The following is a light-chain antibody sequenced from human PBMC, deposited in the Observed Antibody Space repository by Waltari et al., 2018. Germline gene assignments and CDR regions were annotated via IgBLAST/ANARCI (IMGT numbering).Light chain of an antibody. CDR1: QSIRSW. J-gene: IGKJ2*01. Sequence: DIQMTQSPSPLSAPVGDRVTITCRASQSIRSWLAWYQQKPGKAPKLLIAKAFNLGSGVPSRFSGSGSGTEFTLTISSIQPDDFATYYCQQYDNYPYTFGQGTKLEIK. CDR2: KAF. V-gene: IGKV1-5*03. CDR3: QQYDNYPYT.